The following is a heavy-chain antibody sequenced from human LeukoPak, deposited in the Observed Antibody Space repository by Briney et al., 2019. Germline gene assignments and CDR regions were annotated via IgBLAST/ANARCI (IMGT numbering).Heavy chain of an antibody. CDR1: GGTFSNYA. J-gene: IGHJ1*01. D-gene: IGHD6-19*01. V-gene: IGHV1-69*01. CDR3: ARILSSSWYEYFHH. Sequence: ASVKVSCKASGGTFSNYAISWVRQAPGQGLEWMGAIIPIFGTANYAQKFQGRVTTTADESTSTAYMELSSLRPEDTAVYYCARILSSSWYEYFHHWGQGTLVTVSS. CDR2: IIPIFGTA.